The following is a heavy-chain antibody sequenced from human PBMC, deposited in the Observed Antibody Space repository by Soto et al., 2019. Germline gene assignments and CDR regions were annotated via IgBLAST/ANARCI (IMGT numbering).Heavy chain of an antibody. J-gene: IGHJ3*02. V-gene: IGHV1-18*01. D-gene: IGHD3-22*01. CDR2: ISAYNGNT. CDR1: GYTFTSYG. Sequence: ASVKVSCKACGYTFTSYGISWVRQAPGQGLEWMGWISAYNGNTNYAQKLQGRVTMTTDTSTSTAYMELRSLRSDDTAVYYCARQDYYDSSGYYLGAFDIWGQGTMVTVSS. CDR3: ARQDYYDSSGYYLGAFDI.